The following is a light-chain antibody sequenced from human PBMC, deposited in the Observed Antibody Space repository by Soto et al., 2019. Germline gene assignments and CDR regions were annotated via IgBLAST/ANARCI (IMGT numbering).Light chain of an antibody. V-gene: IGLV2-14*01. CDR2: DVT. CDR1: SSDVGGYNS. Sequence: QSALTQPASVSGSPGQSITISCTGTSSDVGGYNSVSWYRQYPGKAPKLIIFDVTDRTSGISTRFSGSQSGHTVSLTISGLQAEHEAVFYCTSYPSTRTTAFGTRTKLTVL. CDR3: TSYPSTRTTA. J-gene: IGLJ1*01.